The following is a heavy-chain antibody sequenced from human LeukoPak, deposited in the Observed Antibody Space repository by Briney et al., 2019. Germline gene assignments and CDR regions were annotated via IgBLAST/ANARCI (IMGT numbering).Heavy chain of an antibody. V-gene: IGHV3-23*01. Sequence: GGSLRLSCAASGFTFNKYAMTWVRQTPGKGLEWVSVISGSGGTIYYADSVKGRFTISRDNSKNTLYLQMNSLRAEDTAPYFCAKYYFDTSGSPKRFFDYWGQGTLVTVSS. CDR1: GFTFNKYA. D-gene: IGHD3-22*01. CDR2: ISGSGGTI. J-gene: IGHJ4*01. CDR3: AKYYFDTSGSPKRFFDY.